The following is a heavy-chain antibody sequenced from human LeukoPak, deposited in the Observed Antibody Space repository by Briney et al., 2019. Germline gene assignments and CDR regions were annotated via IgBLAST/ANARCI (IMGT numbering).Heavy chain of an antibody. CDR3: AKDQRIAAAGTHPYDY. CDR2: INWNGGST. J-gene: IGHJ4*02. Sequence: PGGSLRLSCAASGFTFSSYSMNWVRQAPGKGLEWVSGINWNGGSTGYADSVKGRFTISRDNAKNSLYLQMNSLRAEDTAVYYCAKDQRIAAAGTHPYDYWGQGTLVTVSS. V-gene: IGHV3-20*04. D-gene: IGHD6-13*01. CDR1: GFTFSSYS.